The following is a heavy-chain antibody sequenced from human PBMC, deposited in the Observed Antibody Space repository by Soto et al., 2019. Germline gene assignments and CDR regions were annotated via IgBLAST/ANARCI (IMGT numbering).Heavy chain of an antibody. Sequence: SETLSLTCTVSGGSISSGDYYWSWIRQPPGKGLEWIGYIYYSGSTYYNPSLKSRVTISRDTSKNHFSLRLTSMTAADTAVYYCATVLVGATRHPDSDSWGQGTLVTV. D-gene: IGHD2-15*01. CDR3: ATVLVGATRHPDSDS. V-gene: IGHV4-30-4*01. J-gene: IGHJ4*02. CDR2: IYYSGST. CDR1: GGSISSGDYY.